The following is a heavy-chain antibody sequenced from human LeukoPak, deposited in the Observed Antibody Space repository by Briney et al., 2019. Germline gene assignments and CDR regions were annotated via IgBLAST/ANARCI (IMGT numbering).Heavy chain of an antibody. V-gene: IGHV3-48*01. J-gene: IGHJ4*02. CDR3: AREPYDFWSGYYPYYFDY. D-gene: IGHD3-3*01. CDR1: GFTFSNFA. CDR2: ISSSSSTI. Sequence: GGSLRLSCATSGFTFSNFAMNWVRQAPGKGLEWVSYISSSSSTIYYADSVKGRFTISRDNAKNSLYLQMNSLRAEDTAVYYCAREPYDFWSGYYPYYFDYWGQGTLVTVSS.